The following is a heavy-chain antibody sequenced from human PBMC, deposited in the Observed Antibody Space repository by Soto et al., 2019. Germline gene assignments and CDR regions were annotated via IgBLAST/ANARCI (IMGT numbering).Heavy chain of an antibody. V-gene: IGHV1-8*01. CDR2: MNPGSGDT. CDR1: GYSFTNND. J-gene: IGHJ5*02. Sequence: ASVKVSCKASGYSFTNNDVSWVRQATGQGLEWMGWMNPGSGDTGYAQKFQGRVTMTRDISIATAYMELSSLRSDDTAIYYCVTLRTLVSTGGGDAWGQGTLVTVSS. CDR3: VTLRTLVSTGGGDA. D-gene: IGHD2-8*01.